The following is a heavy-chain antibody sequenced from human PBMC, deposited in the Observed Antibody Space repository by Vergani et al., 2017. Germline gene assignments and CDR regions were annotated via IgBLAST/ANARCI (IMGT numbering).Heavy chain of an antibody. J-gene: IGHJ6*02. CDR2: IYTSGST. CDR1: GGSISSGSYY. D-gene: IGHD3-10*01. Sequence: QVQLQESVPGLVKPSQTLSLTCTVSGGSISSGSYYWSWIRQPAGKGLEWIGRIYTSGSTNYIPSLKSRVTISVDTSKNQFSPKLSSVTAADTAVYYCARVWVDVYGSGSPAPPLGMDVWGQGTTVTVSS. CDR3: ARVWVDVYGSGSPAPPLGMDV. V-gene: IGHV4-61*02.